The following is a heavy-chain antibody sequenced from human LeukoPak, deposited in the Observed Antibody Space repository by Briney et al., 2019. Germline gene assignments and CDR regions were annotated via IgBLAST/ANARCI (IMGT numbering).Heavy chain of an antibody. CDR2: IWYNGSKK. J-gene: IGHJ4*02. D-gene: IGHD3-10*01. CDR3: ARDPYGSGDGYFDN. Sequence: PGGSLRLSCAASGFTFSDHGMHWVRQAPGKGLEWGAIIWYNGSKKYYAESVKGRFTISRDNSKNTLYLQMSSLRAEDTAVYYCARDPYGSGDGYFDNWGQGTLVTVSS. CDR1: GFTFSDHG. V-gene: IGHV3-33*01.